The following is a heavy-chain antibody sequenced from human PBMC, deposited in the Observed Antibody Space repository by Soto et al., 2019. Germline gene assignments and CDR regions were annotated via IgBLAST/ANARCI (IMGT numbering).Heavy chain of an antibody. D-gene: IGHD1-26*01. CDR3: TRGYSGASIYAFXI. Sequence: GGSLRLSCVASGSGFTFGDHYMDWVRQAPGKGLDWVGRIANKANSYTTEYAASVNGRFTISRDDSKNSLFLQMDSLKTEDTAVYYCTRGYSGASIYAFXIWGQEAMVTVSS. V-gene: IGHV3-72*01. J-gene: IGHJ3*02. CDR1: GSGFTFGDHY. CDR2: IANKANSYTT.